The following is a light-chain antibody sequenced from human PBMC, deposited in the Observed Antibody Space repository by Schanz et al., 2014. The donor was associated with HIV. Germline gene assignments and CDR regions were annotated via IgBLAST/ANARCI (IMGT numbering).Light chain of an antibody. J-gene: IGKJ4*01. Sequence: EIVLTQFPGSLSLSPGGRATLSCWASQRLSSSYLAWYQQKRDQPPRLVIYATSTRAAGIPDRFSGTGSGTDFPLTISSLEPEDFAVYYCQYFGNSGGTFGGGTKVEIK. CDR3: QYFGNSGGT. CDR1: QRLSSSY. CDR2: ATS. V-gene: IGKV3-20*01.